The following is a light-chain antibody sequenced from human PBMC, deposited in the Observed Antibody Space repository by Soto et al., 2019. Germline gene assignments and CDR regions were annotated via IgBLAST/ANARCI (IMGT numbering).Light chain of an antibody. CDR1: QGISSY. V-gene: IGKV1-9*01. Sequence: DIQLTQSPSFLSASVGDRVTITCRASQGISSYLAWYQQKAGKAPKLLIYAASTLQSGVPSRFSGSGSGTEFTLTISSLQPEDFATYYCQQYHIYSGTFGQGTKVDI. CDR2: AAS. J-gene: IGKJ1*01. CDR3: QQYHIYSGT.